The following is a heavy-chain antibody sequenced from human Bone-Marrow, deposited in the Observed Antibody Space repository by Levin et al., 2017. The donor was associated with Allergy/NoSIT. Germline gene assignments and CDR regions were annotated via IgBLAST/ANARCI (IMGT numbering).Heavy chain of an antibody. CDR2: INPKEGDI. CDR1: GYMFSEHN. Sequence: VASVKVSCKASGYMFSEHNIHWLRQAPGQGPEWLGWINPKEGDIHYSQKFQGRVTMTRDTSINTAYMELSSLRSDDTAVYYCARGNIVVVHMDVWGQGTTVTVSS. J-gene: IGHJ6*02. V-gene: IGHV1-2*02. D-gene: IGHD2-15*01. CDR3: ARGNIVVVHMDV.